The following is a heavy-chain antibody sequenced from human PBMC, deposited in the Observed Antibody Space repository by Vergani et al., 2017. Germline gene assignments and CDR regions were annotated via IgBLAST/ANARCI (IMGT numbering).Heavy chain of an antibody. CDR3: VKDNDYDADGPFEL. CDR2: IDRNYGVK. Sequence: VEAGGGLVQPGGSLRLSCTASGFTFQAFAFHWVRQVSGRGLEWVSGIDRNYGVKNGNSFEGRFSISRDNAKKAVFLQMNNLRHEDTALYFCVKDNDYDADGPFELWGRGTLVTVSS. J-gene: IGHJ2*01. D-gene: IGHD3-16*01. CDR1: GFTFQAFA. V-gene: IGHV3-9*01.